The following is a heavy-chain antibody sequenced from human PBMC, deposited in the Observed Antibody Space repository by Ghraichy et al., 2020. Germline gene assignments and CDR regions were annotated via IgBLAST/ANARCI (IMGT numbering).Heavy chain of an antibody. Sequence: SETLSLTCAVYGGSFSGYYWSWIRQPPGKGLEWIGEINHSGSTNYNPSLKSRVTISVDTSKNQFSLKLSSVTAADTAVYHCASKNRRYSSGWYNWFDPWGQGTLVTVSS. D-gene: IGHD6-19*01. CDR2: INHSGST. V-gene: IGHV4-34*01. J-gene: IGHJ5*02. CDR3: ASKNRRYSSGWYNWFDP. CDR1: GGSFSGYY.